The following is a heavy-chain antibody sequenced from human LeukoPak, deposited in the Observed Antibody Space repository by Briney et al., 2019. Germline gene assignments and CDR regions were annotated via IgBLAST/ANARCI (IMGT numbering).Heavy chain of an antibody. D-gene: IGHD3-10*01. V-gene: IGHV1-24*01. J-gene: IGHJ6*02. CDR1: GYTLTELS. Sequence: ASVKVSCKVSGYTLTELSMHWVRQAPVKGLEWMGGFDPEDGETIYAQKFQGRVTMTEDTSTDTAYMELSSLRSEDTAVYYCATKPYSITMVRGVPPGDYYGMDVWGQGTTVTVSS. CDR2: FDPEDGET. CDR3: ATKPYSITMVRGVPPGDYYGMDV.